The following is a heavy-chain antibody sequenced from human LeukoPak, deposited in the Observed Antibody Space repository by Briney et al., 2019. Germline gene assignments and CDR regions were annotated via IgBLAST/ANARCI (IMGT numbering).Heavy chain of an antibody. D-gene: IGHD6-19*01. CDR2: ISASGGST. Sequence: GGSLRLSCAASGFSFSSYAMTWVRQAPGKGLEWVSSISASGGSTYYADSVKGRFTISRDNSKNTLYLQMNSLRVEDTAVYYCAKAVAGTGYYYYMDVWGKGTTVTVSS. CDR3: AKAVAGTGYYYYMDV. J-gene: IGHJ6*03. CDR1: GFSFSSYA. V-gene: IGHV3-23*01.